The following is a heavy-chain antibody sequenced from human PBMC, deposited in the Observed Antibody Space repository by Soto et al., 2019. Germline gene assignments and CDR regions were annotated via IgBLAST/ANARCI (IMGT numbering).Heavy chain of an antibody. CDR3: ARSVTDGPSRSAMGA. J-gene: IGHJ6*01. CDR2: IVPIRGTP. V-gene: IGHV1-69*01. Sequence: QVQLVQSGAEVKEPGSSVKVSCEASGGSFETFIMNWVRQTPGRGLEWMGGIVPIRGTPTYAERFKGKVKVSAAGSPGTTPLELTTVCSLKSWNFNCARSVTDGPSRSAMGAWG. D-gene: IGHD1-7*01. CDR1: GGSFETFI.